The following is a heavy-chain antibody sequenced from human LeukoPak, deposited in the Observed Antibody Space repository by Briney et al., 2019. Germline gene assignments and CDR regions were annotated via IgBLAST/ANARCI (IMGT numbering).Heavy chain of an antibody. CDR1: GFTFSSYV. Sequence: GGSLRLSCEAPGFTFSSYVMSWVRQAPGKGLEWVSNIGGSVGSMFYAASVKGRFAISRDNSKNTLFLQMNNLRVEDTAVYYCAKRGNSWDLFDYWGQGTLVTVSS. CDR2: IGGSVGSM. V-gene: IGHV3-23*01. CDR3: AKRGNSWDLFDY. J-gene: IGHJ4*02. D-gene: IGHD6-13*01.